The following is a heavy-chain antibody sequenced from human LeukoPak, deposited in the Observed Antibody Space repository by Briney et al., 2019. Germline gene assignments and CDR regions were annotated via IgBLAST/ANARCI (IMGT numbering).Heavy chain of an antibody. Sequence: GGSLRLSCAASGFSFSSYWMHWVRQAPGKGLVWVSRINGDGISTTYADSVKGRFTISRDNAKNTLYLQMNSLRAEDTAVYYCTRRYCSGGSCYFDYWGQGTLVTVSS. J-gene: IGHJ4*02. D-gene: IGHD2-15*01. CDR2: INGDGIST. CDR1: GFSFSSYW. CDR3: TRRYCSGGSCYFDY. V-gene: IGHV3-74*01.